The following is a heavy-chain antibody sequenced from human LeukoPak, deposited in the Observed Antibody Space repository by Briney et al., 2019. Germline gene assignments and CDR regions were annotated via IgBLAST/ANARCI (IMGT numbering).Heavy chain of an antibody. V-gene: IGHV4-39*01. D-gene: IGHD3-16*02. CDR3: ARQLSDYDYVCGSYRPTWWFDY. Sequence: SETLSLTCTVSGGSISSSSYYWGWIRQPPGKGLEWIGSIYYSGSTYYNPSLKSRVTISVDTSKNQFSLKLSSVTAADTAVYYCARQLSDYDYVCGSYRPTWWFDYWGQGTLVTVSS. CDR1: GGSISSSSYY. CDR2: IYYSGST. J-gene: IGHJ4*02.